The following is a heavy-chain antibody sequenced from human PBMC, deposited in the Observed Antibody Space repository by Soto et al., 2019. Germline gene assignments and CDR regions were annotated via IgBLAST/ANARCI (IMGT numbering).Heavy chain of an antibody. D-gene: IGHD2-15*01. CDR3: ARDLPGSRYCSGGSCYSVYYYYGMDV. Sequence: PGGSLRLSGAASGFTFSSYGMHWVRQAPGKGLEWVAVIWYDGSNKYYADSVKGRFTISRDNSKNTLYLQMNSLRAEDTAVYYCARDLPGSRYCSGGSCYSVYYYYGMDVWGQGTTVTVSS. CDR1: GFTFSSYG. CDR2: IWYDGSNK. V-gene: IGHV3-33*01. J-gene: IGHJ6*02.